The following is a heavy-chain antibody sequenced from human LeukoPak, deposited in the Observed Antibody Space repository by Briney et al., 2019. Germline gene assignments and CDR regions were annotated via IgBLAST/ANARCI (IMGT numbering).Heavy chain of an antibody. Sequence: GGSLRLSCAASGFTFSSYAIHWGRQAPGKGLGLVAVISYYGSNKYNENSVKGRFTITRDNSKNTLYLQMNSLRAEDKAVYYCARAWGNNWNDAGAFDIWGQGTMVTVSS. D-gene: IGHD1-1*01. CDR1: GFTFSSYA. V-gene: IGHV3-30-3*01. J-gene: IGHJ3*02. CDR2: ISYYGSNK. CDR3: ARAWGNNWNDAGAFDI.